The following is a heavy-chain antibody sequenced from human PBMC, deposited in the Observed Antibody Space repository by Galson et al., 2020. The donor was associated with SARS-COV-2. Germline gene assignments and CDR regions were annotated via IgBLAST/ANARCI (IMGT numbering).Heavy chain of an antibody. CDR2: ISHSGGN. CDR1: GTSISSGSYS. D-gene: IGHD4-17*01. CDR3: ARLHYGEYAPEALDS. Sequence: SETLSLTCAVSGTSISSGSYSWTWIRQPPGPGLEWPEYISHSGGNYYNPSLKSRVTIPGDRSKNQFTLRLNAVTAADTAVYYCARLHYGEYAPEALDSWGPGTRGTVAS. J-gene: IGHJ3*02. V-gene: IGHV4-30-2*01.